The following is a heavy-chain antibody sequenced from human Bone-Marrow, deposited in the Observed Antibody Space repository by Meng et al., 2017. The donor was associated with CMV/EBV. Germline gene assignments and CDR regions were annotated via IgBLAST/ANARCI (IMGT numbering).Heavy chain of an antibody. CDR2: IRYDGSHQ. J-gene: IGHJ4*02. Sequence: LSLTCVASGFTFSADGMHWVRQPPGKGLQWVAFIRYDGSHQYYEDSVKGRFTISRDNSRNTLYLQMNSLRTDDTAVYYCARGEAGTHFDNWGQGTLVTVYS. CDR3: ARGEAGTHFDN. V-gene: IGHV3-30*02. CDR1: GFTFSADG. D-gene: IGHD6-13*01.